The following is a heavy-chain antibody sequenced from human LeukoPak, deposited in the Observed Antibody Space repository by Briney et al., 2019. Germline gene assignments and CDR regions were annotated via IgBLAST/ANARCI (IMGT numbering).Heavy chain of an antibody. J-gene: IGHJ3*02. CDR1: GFTFSSYA. D-gene: IGHD3-22*01. Sequence: PGGSLRLSCAASGFTFSSYAMSWVRQAPGKGLGWVSAISGSGGSTYYADSVKGRFTISRDNSKNTLYLQINSLRAEDTAVYYCAKEMKWLHDAFDIWGQGTMVTVSS. CDR2: ISGSGGST. CDR3: AKEMKWLHDAFDI. V-gene: IGHV3-23*01.